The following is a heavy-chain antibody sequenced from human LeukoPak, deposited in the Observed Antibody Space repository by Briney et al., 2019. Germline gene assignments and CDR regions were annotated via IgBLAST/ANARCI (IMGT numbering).Heavy chain of an antibody. Sequence: GGSLRLSCAASGFTFSSYSMNWVRQAPXXXXEWVSSISSSSSYIYYADSVKGRFTISRDNAKNSLYLQMNSLRAEDTAVYYCARDHYYDSSGYYTYWGQGTLVTVSS. D-gene: IGHD3-22*01. CDR1: GFTFSSYS. V-gene: IGHV3-21*01. CDR2: ISSSSSYI. CDR3: ARDHYYDSSGYYTY. J-gene: IGHJ4*02.